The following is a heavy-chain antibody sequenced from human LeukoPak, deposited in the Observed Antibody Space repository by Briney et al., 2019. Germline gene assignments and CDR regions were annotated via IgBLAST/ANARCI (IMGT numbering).Heavy chain of an antibody. V-gene: IGHV1-69*06. CDR1: GGTFSSYA. D-gene: IGHD3-16*01. J-gene: IGHJ4*02. Sequence: SVTVSCTASGGTFSSYAISWVRQAPGQGLEWMGRIIPIFGTANYAQKFQGRVTITADKSTSTAYMELSSLRSEDTAVYYCTLLGGANKTYYFDYWGQGTLVTVSS. CDR3: TLLGGANKTYYFDY. CDR2: IIPIFGTA.